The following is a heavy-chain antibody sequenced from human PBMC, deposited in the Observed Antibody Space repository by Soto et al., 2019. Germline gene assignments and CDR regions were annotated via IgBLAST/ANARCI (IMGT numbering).Heavy chain of an antibody. CDR2: IDASGSNV. J-gene: IGHJ4*02. CDR1: GFTFREYY. D-gene: IGHD2-15*01. CDR3: ARVFYCSGGSCYRGLDY. V-gene: IGHV3-11*01. Sequence: GGSLRLSCAASGFTFREYYMTWIRQAPGKGLEWLSYIDASGSNVYFADSVQGRFTISRDNAKNSLYLQMNSLRVEDTAVYYCARVFYCSGGSCYRGLDYWAQGILVTVSS.